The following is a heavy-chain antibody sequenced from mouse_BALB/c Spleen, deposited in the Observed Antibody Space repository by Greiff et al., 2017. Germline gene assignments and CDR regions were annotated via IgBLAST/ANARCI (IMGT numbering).Heavy chain of an antibody. Sequence: EVQGVESGGGLVQPGGSLRLSCATSGFTFSDFFMEWVRQPPGQRLEWIAASRNKANDYTTEYSASVKGRFIVSRDTSQSILYLQMNALRAEDTAIYDCARDAGVTGIYYYAMDYWGQGTSVTVSS. D-gene: IGHD4-1*01. V-gene: IGHV7-1*02. CDR3: ARDAGVTGIYYYAMDY. CDR1: GFTFSDFF. J-gene: IGHJ4*01. CDR2: SRNKANDYTT.